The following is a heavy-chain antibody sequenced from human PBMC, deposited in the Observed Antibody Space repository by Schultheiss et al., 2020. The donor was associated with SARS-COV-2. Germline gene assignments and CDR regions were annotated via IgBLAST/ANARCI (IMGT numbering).Heavy chain of an antibody. Sequence: LRLSCAVSGGSISSGGYSWSWIRQPAGKGLEWIGRIYTSGSTNYNPSLKSRVTMSVDTSKNQFSLKLSSVTAADTAVYYCARASYSSGSYYLIDYWGQGTLVTVSS. CDR3: ARASYSSGSYYLIDY. CDR1: GGSISSGGYS. V-gene: IGHV4-61*02. D-gene: IGHD1-26*01. CDR2: IYTSGST. J-gene: IGHJ4*02.